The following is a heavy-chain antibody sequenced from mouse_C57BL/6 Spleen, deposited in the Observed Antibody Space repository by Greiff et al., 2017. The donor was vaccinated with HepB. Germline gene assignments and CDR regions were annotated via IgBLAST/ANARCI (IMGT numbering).Heavy chain of an antibody. D-gene: IGHD3-1*01. J-gene: IGHJ2*01. CDR2: IDPEDGET. Sequence: EVQLQQSGAELVKPGASVKLSCTASGFNIKDYYMHWVKQRTEQGLEWIGRIDPEDGETKYAQKFQGKATLTADTSSTTAYLQLSSLTSEDTAVYYCDRSGGSYYLDYWGQGTTLTVSS. V-gene: IGHV14-2*01. CDR3: DRSGGSYYLDY. CDR1: GFNIKDYY.